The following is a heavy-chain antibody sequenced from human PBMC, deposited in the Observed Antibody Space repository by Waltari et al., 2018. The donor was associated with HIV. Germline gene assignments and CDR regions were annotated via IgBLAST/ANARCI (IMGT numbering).Heavy chain of an antibody. Sequence: VQLVESGGGLVQPGGSLRLSCAASGFTFNSHWMSWIRQAPGKGLEWVANIKQDGSDKNYVDSVKGRFTISRDNAKNSLYLQMNSLRAEDTAVYYCVRNGGSFDYWGQGTLVTVSS. J-gene: IGHJ4*02. CDR1: GFTFNSHW. D-gene: IGHD1-26*01. V-gene: IGHV3-7*01. CDR3: VRNGGSFDY. CDR2: IKQDGSDK.